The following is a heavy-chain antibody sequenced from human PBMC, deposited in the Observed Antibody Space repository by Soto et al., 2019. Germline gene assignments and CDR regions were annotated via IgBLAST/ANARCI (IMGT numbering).Heavy chain of an antibody. CDR3: ARDDIVVVTATAAYYYYGMDV. J-gene: IGHJ6*02. CDR1: GGTFSSYA. CDR2: IIPIFGTA. D-gene: IGHD2-21*02. V-gene: IGHV1-69*06. Sequence: VKVSCKASGGTFSSYAISWVRQAPGQGLEWMGGIIPIFGTANYAQKFQGRVTITADKSTSTAYMELSSLRSEDTAVYYCARDDIVVVTATAAYYYYGMDVWGQGTTVTVSS.